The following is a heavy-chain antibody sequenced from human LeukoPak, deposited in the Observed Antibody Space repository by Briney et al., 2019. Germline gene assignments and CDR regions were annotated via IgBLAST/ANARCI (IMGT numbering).Heavy chain of an antibody. CDR1: GFSFSSHGM. V-gene: IGHV4-39*07. J-gene: IGHJ4*02. CDR3: ASSPGYFDWLFYFDY. CDR2: IYYSGST. Sequence: GTLRLSCAGSGFSFSSHGMNWVRQPPGKGLEWIGSIYYSGSTYYSPSLKSRVTISVDTSKNQFSLKLSSVTAADTAVYYCASSPGYFDWLFYFDYWGQGTLVTVSS. D-gene: IGHD3-9*01.